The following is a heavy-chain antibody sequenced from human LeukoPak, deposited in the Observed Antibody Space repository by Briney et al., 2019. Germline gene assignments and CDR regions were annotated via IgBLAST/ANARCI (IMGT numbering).Heavy chain of an antibody. J-gene: IGHJ1*01. CDR3: GRGHSDYYGSGTYPVVQH. D-gene: IGHD3-10*01. CDR2: ISAYNGNT. Sequence: ASVTVSCKASGYTFTSYGISWVRQAPGQGLEWMGWISAYNGNTNYAQKLQGRVTMTTDTSTSTAYMELRSLRSDDTAVYYCGRGHSDYYGSGTYPVVQHWGQGTLVTVSS. CDR1: GYTFTSYG. V-gene: IGHV1-18*01.